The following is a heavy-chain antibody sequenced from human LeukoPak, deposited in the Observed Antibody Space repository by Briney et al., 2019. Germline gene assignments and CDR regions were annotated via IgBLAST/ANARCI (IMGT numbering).Heavy chain of an antibody. CDR1: GGSISSSSYY. D-gene: IGHD4-17*01. Sequence: SETLSLTCTVSGGSISSSSYYWGWIRQPPGKGLEWFGSIYYSGSTYYNPSLKRRVTISVDTSKNQFSLKLSSVTAADTAVYYCARAVPTVILDYWGQGTLVTVSS. CDR2: IYYSGST. V-gene: IGHV4-39*01. CDR3: ARAVPTVILDY. J-gene: IGHJ4*02.